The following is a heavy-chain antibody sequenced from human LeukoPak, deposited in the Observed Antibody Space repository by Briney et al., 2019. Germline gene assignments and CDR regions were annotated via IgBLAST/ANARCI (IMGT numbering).Heavy chain of an antibody. CDR1: GCSISSYY. J-gene: IGHJ4*02. D-gene: IGHD4-17*01. V-gene: IGHV4-59*01. CDR3: ARLDDYGDQKTFDY. Sequence: SETLSLTCTVSGCSISSYYWSWIRQPPGKGLEWIGYIYYSGSTNYNPSLKSRVTISVDTSKNQFSLKLSSVTAADTAVYYCARLDDYGDQKTFDYWGQGTLVTVSS. CDR2: IYYSGST.